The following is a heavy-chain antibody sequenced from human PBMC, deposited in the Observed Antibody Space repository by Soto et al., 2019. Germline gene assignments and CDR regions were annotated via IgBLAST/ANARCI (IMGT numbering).Heavy chain of an antibody. CDR1: GFTFSSYS. CDR3: ARESGWRVATIETQGH. CDR2: ISSSSSYI. D-gene: IGHD5-12*01. Sequence: GGSLRLSCAASGFTFSSYSMNWVRQAPGKGLEWVSSISSSSSYIYYADSVKGRFTISRDNAKNSLYLQMNSLRAEDTAVYYCARESGWRVATIETQGHWGQGTLVTVSS. J-gene: IGHJ4*02. V-gene: IGHV3-21*01.